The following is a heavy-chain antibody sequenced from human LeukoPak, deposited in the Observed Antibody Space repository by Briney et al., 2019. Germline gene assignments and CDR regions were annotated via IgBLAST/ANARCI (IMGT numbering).Heavy chain of an antibody. CDR2: ISTDGSRP. Sequence: YPGGSLRLSCAASGFTFSSHWMHWVRQAPGKGLVWVSGISTDGSRPRYADSVNGRFTISRDNAKNTLYLQMNSLRAEDTAVYFCVRDGQGSTPLDYWGQGTLVTVSS. V-gene: IGHV3-74*01. J-gene: IGHJ4*02. CDR3: VRDGQGSTPLDY. D-gene: IGHD2-15*01. CDR1: GFTFSSHW.